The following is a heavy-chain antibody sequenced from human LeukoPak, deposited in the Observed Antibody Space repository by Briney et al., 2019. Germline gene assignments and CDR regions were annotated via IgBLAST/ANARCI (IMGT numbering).Heavy chain of an antibody. CDR2: ISGSGGST. V-gene: IGHV3-23*01. J-gene: IGHJ4*02. CDR1: GFTFSSYG. D-gene: IGHD5-18*01. CDR3: AKDWTAMVSYFDY. Sequence: PGGSLRLSCAASGFTFSSYGMSWVRQAPGKGLEWVSAISGSGGSTYYADSVKGRFTISRDNSKNTLYLQMNSLRAEDTAVYYCAKDWTAMVSYFDYWGQGTLVTVSS.